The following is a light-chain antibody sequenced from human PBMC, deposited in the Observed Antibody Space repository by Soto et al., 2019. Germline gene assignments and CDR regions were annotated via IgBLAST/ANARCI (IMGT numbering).Light chain of an antibody. CDR2: GAS. Sequence: EIVMTQSPATLSVSPGERATLSCRASQSVSSNLAWYRQKPGQAPRLLIYGASIRATGIPARFSGSASGTEFTLTISSLQSEDFAVYYCQQYNDWPLTFGGGTQVEIK. CDR1: QSVSSN. J-gene: IGKJ4*01. CDR3: QQYNDWPLT. V-gene: IGKV3D-15*01.